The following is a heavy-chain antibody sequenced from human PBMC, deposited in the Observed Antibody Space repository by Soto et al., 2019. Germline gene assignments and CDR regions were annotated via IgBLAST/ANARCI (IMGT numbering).Heavy chain of an antibody. CDR1: GGTFSNYA. CDR2: IIAYNGKT. CDR3: ARYRRFGELLSKYYFDY. Sequence: ASVKVSCKASGGTFSNYAITWVRQAPGQGLEWMGWIIAYNGKTNYAQKLQGRVTMTTDTSTSTAYMELRSLRSDDTAVYYCARYRRFGELLSKYYFDYWGQGTLVTVSS. V-gene: IGHV1-18*01. D-gene: IGHD3-10*01. J-gene: IGHJ4*02.